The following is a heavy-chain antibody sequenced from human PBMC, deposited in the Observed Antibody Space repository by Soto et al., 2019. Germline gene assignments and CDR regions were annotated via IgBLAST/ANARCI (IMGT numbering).Heavy chain of an antibody. CDR1: GFTFSSYW. V-gene: IGHV3-7*05. J-gene: IGHJ4*02. CDR3: ARGDAVTY. D-gene: IGHD4-17*01. Sequence: ESGGGLVQPGGSLRLSCAASGFTFSSYWMSWLRQAPGKGLEWVANIKQDGSEKHYVDSVKGRFTISRDNARNSLSLQMDSLRAEDTAVYYCARGDAVTYWGQGTLVTVSS. CDR2: IKQDGSEK.